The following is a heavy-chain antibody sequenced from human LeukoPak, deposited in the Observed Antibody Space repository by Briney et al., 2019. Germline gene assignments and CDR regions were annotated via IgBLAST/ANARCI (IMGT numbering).Heavy chain of an antibody. J-gene: IGHJ4*02. CDR2: IYHSGST. D-gene: IGHD3-3*01. V-gene: IGHV4-59*08. CDR3: ARHRFITIFGVVILGYFDY. Sequence: SETLSLTCTVSGGSISSYYWSWIRQPPGKGLEWIGYIYHSGSTNYNPSLKSRVTISVDTSKNQFSLKLSSVTAADTAVYYCARHRFITIFGVVILGYFDYWGQGTLVTVSS. CDR1: GGSISSYY.